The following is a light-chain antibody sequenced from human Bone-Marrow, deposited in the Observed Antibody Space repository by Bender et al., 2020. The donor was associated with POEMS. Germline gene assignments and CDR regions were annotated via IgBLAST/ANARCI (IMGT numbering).Light chain of an antibody. Sequence: QSVLTQPPSASGTPGQRFTIPFSGSGSKFGGYPLNCYKHRPGAAPKLVIFNNSQRPSGVPARFSGSNSGTSASLAISGLLSDDEADFYCATWDDSLNGWVFGGGTKLTVL. CDR3: ATWDDSLNGWV. CDR2: NNS. J-gene: IGLJ3*02. CDR1: GSKFGGYP. V-gene: IGLV1-44*01.